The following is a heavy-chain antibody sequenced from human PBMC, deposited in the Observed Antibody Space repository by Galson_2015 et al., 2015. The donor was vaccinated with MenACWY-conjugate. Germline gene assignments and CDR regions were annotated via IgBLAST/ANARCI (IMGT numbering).Heavy chain of an antibody. J-gene: IGHJ4*02. CDR1: GASINDTNYF. CDR2: LYYSGST. D-gene: IGHD5-18*01. V-gene: IGHV4-39*07. Sequence: ATLSLTCSVSGASINDTNYFWGWIRQPPGEGLEWIGSLYYSGSTSDNPSLKGRVTISVNTSKNQCYLKLTSVSAADTAVYFCARGPGGHSFSYRDYFDDWGQGTLVTVSS. CDR3: ARGPGGHSFSYRDYFDD.